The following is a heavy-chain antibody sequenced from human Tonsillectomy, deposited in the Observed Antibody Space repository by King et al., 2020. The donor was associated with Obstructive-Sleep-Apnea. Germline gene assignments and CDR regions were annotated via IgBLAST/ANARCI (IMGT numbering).Heavy chain of an antibody. V-gene: IGHV1-69*01. CDR1: GGSISSYA. CDR3: AKARRGRFNAYDI. D-gene: IGHD3-16*01. Sequence: VQLVESGAEVKKPGSSVKVSCKASGGSISSYAMDWVRQAPGQGLEWMGGIIPIFGTANYAQRFQGRVTVTADESTSTVYMELSSLRSEDTAVYYCAKARRGRFNAYDIWGQGTMVTVSS. J-gene: IGHJ3*02. CDR2: IIPIFGTA.